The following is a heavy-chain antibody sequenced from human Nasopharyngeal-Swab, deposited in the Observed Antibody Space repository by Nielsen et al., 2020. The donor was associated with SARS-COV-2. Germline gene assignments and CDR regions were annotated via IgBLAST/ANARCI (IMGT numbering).Heavy chain of an antibody. J-gene: IGHJ4*02. V-gene: IGHV7-4-1*02. Sequence: ASLKFSCKASGSRFPNFALNWVRQAPGQGLEWTGWINTNTGNPKYAQGFTGRFVFSLDTSVSTAYLQISSLKADDTAVYYCARENQKYANSWIDYWGQGTQVTVSS. CDR1: GSRFPNFA. D-gene: IGHD6-13*01. CDR2: INTNTGNP. CDR3: ARENQKYANSWIDY.